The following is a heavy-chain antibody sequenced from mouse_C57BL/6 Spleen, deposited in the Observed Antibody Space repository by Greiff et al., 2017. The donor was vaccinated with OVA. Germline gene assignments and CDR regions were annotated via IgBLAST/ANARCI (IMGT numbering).Heavy chain of an antibody. D-gene: IGHD2-12*01. CDR1: GYAFTSSW. J-gene: IGHJ3*01. V-gene: IGHV1-82*01. CDR2: IYPGDGDT. CDR3: ATDYSNDEGRFGD. Sequence: QVQLQQSGPELVKPGASVKISCKASGYAFTSSWMNWVKQRPGKGLEWIGRIYPGDGDTNYNGKFKGKATLTADKSSSTAYMQLSSLTSEDSAVDCCATDYSNDEGRFGDWGKGTLVTVSA.